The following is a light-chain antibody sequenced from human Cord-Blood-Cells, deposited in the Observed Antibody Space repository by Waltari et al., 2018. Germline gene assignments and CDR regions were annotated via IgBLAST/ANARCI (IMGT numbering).Light chain of an antibody. V-gene: IGKV2-28*01. CDR2: LGS. Sequence: IVMTQSPLSLPVTPGEPASISCSSSQSLLHSNGYNYLDWYLQKPGQSPQLLIYLGSNRASGVPDRFSGSGSGTDFTLKISRVEAEDVGVYYCMQALQTPRTFGQGTKVEIK. CDR1: QSLLHSNGYNY. J-gene: IGKJ1*01. CDR3: MQALQTPRT.